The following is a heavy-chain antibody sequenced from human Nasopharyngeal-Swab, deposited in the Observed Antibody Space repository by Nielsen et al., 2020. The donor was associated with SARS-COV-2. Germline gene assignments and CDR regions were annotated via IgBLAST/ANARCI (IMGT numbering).Heavy chain of an antibody. D-gene: IGHD3-3*01. CDR3: ARTYYDFWSGYLEEYFQH. CDR1: GFTFSSYS. J-gene: IGHJ1*01. V-gene: IGHV3-21*01. Sequence: GGSLRLSCAASGFTFSSYSMNWVRQAPGKGLEWVSSISSSSYIYYADSVKGRFTISRDNAKNSLYLQMNSLRAEDTAVYYCARTYYDFWSGYLEEYFQHWGQGTMVTVSS. CDR2: ISSSSYI.